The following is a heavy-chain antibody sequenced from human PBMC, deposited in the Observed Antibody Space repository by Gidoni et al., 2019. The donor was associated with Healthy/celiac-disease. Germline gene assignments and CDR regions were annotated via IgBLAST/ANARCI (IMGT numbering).Heavy chain of an antibody. D-gene: IGHD3-16*02. CDR1: GGSFSGYY. V-gene: IGHV4-34*01. Sequence: QVQLQPWGAGLLKPSETLSLPCAVYGGSFSGYYWRWIRQPPGKGLEWIGEINHSGSTNYNPSLKSRVTISVDTSKNQFSLKLSSVTAADTAVYYCARGGAYVWGSYRYSIYFDYWGQGTLVTVSS. J-gene: IGHJ4*02. CDR3: ARGGAYVWGSYRYSIYFDY. CDR2: INHSGST.